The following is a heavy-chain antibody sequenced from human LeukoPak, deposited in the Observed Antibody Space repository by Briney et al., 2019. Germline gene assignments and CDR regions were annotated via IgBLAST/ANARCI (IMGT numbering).Heavy chain of an antibody. Sequence: SQTLSLTCAISGDSVSSNSAAWNWTRQSPSRGLEWLGRTFYRSKWYNDYAVSFKSRVTINPDTSKNQFSLQLDSVTPEDTAVYYCARDMGWTYPFDYWGQGTLVTVSS. D-gene: IGHD3/OR15-3a*01. J-gene: IGHJ4*02. CDR3: ARDMGWTYPFDY. CDR1: GDSVSSNSAA. V-gene: IGHV6-1*01. CDR2: TFYRSKWYN.